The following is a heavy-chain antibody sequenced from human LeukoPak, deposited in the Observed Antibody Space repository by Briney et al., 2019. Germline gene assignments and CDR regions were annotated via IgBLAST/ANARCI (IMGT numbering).Heavy chain of an antibody. J-gene: IGHJ5*02. CDR2: ISSSSCYI. Sequence: GGSLRLFCAASGFTFSSYSMNWVRQDPGKGLEWVSSISSSSCYIYYADSVKGRFTISRDNAKNSLYLQMNSLRAEDTAVYYCATVYGVGLFDPWGQGTLVTVSS. D-gene: IGHD4-17*01. V-gene: IGHV3-21*01. CDR3: ATVYGVGLFDP. CDR1: GFTFSSYS.